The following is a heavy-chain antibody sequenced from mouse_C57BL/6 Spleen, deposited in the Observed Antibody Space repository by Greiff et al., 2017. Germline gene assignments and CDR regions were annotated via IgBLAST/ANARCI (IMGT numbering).Heavy chain of an antibody. CDR2: ISYDGSN. Sequence: EVQLQESGPGLVKPSQSLSFTCSVTGYSITSGYYWNWIRQFPGNKLERMGYISYDGSNNYNPTLKNQISITRDTSKYQFFLKLNSVTTEDTATYYCARDSPITTVVGGYFDYWGQGTTLTVSS. J-gene: IGHJ2*01. D-gene: IGHD1-1*01. CDR1: GYSITSGYY. CDR3: ARDSPITTVVGGYFDY. V-gene: IGHV3-6*01.